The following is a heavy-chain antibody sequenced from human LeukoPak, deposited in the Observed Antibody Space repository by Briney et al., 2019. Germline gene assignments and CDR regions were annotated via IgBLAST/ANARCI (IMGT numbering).Heavy chain of an antibody. Sequence: RGSLRLSCAASGFTFSSYAMSWVRPAPGKGLEWDSAISGSGGSTYYADSVKGRFTISRDNSKNTLYLQMNSLRAEDTAVYYCAKPVPAAAPYYYYGMDVWGQGTMVTVSS. CDR2: ISGSGGST. D-gene: IGHD2-2*01. CDR3: AKPVPAAAPYYYYGMDV. CDR1: GFTFSSYA. V-gene: IGHV3-23*01. J-gene: IGHJ6*02.